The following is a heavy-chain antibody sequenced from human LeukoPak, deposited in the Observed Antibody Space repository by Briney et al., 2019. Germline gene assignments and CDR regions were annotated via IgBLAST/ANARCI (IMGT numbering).Heavy chain of an antibody. Sequence: SETLSLTCTVSGGSISNYHWSWIRQPPGKGLEWIGYLYYSGSTNYNPSLKSRVTISVDTSNNQFSLKLSSVTAADTAAYYCARVSYDGSGYFPAYFDYWGQGTLVTVSS. V-gene: IGHV4-59*01. J-gene: IGHJ4*02. D-gene: IGHD3-22*01. CDR2: LYYSGST. CDR3: ARVSYDGSGYFPAYFDY. CDR1: GGSISNYH.